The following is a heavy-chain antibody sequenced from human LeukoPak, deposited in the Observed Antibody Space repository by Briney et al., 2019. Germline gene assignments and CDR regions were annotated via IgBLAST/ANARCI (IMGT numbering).Heavy chain of an antibody. Sequence: GGSLRLSCAASGFTFSNYAKSWVRQAPGKGLQWVSAISGSDGSTNFAGSVRGRFTISRDNSKNTLYLQIDSLRAEDTAIYYCAKGIAGSRSSSSPDYWGQGTLVTVSS. CDR1: GFTFSNYA. J-gene: IGHJ4*02. CDR3: AKGIAGSRSSSSPDY. V-gene: IGHV3-23*01. CDR2: ISGSDGST. D-gene: IGHD2-2*01.